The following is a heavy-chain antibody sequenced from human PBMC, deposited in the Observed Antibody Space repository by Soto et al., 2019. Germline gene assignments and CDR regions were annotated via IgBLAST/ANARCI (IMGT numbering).Heavy chain of an antibody. CDR3: SKECHSIAGAGTSSWFDP. J-gene: IGHJ5*02. CDR1: GFTFSSYA. V-gene: IGHV3-23*01. D-gene: IGHD6-19*01. CDR2: ISGSGGST. Sequence: GGSLRLSCAASGFTFSSYAMSWVRQAPGKGLEWVSAISGSGGSTYYADSVKGRFTISRDNSKNTLYLQMNSLRAEDTAVYYCSKECHSIAGAGTSSWFDPWGQGILVTVSS.